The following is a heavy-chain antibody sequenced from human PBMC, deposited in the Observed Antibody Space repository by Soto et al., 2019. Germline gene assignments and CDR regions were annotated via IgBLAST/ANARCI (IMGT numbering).Heavy chain of an antibody. CDR2: INHNSGGT. CDR3: ARGRGGDAFDI. J-gene: IGHJ3*02. V-gene: IGHV1-2*04. D-gene: IGHD2-15*01. Sequence: QVQLVQSGAEVKKPGASVKVSCKASGYTFTGYYMHWVRQAPGQGLEWMGWINHNSGGTNYAQKLHGWVTMTRDTSISTAYMELSRLRSDDTAVYYCARGRGGDAFDIWGQGTMVTVSS. CDR1: GYTFTGYY.